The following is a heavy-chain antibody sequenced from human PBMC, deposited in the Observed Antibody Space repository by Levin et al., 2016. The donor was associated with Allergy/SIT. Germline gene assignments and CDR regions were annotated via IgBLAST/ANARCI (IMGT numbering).Heavy chain of an antibody. CDR3: ALGTPASGAVPIRSLFDY. D-gene: IGHD1-7*01. CDR2: INPNSGGT. V-gene: IGHV1-2*02. CDR1: GYTFTGYY. J-gene: IGHJ4*02. Sequence: ASVKVSCKASGYTFTGYYMHWVRQAPGQGLEWMGWINPNSGGTNYAQKFQGRVTMTRDTSISTAYMELSRLRSDDTAVYYCALGTPASGAVPIRSLFDYWGQGTLVTVSS.